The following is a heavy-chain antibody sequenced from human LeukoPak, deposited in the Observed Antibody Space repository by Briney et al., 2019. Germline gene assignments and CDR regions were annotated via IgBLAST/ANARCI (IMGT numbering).Heavy chain of an antibody. Sequence: GASLQISCQGSGYSFTSYWIGRVRQLPGKGLEWMGIIYPGDSDTRYSPSFQGQVTISADKSISTAYLQWSSLKASDTAMYYCARLRDANWGNDYWGQGTLVTVSS. CDR3: ARLRDANWGNDY. CDR1: GYSFTSYW. V-gene: IGHV5-51*01. J-gene: IGHJ4*02. CDR2: IYPGDSDT. D-gene: IGHD7-27*01.